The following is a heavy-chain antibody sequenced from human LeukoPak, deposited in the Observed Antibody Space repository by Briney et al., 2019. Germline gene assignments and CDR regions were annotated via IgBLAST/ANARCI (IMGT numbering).Heavy chain of an antibody. D-gene: IGHD3-3*01. V-gene: IGHV3-9*01. Sequence: GGSLRLSCAASGFTFDDYAMHWVRQAPGKGLEWVSGISWNSGGIGYADSVKGRFTISRDNAKNSLYLQMNSLRAEDTALYYCAKDGVYDFWSGYYPAYFDYWGQGTLVTVSS. CDR2: ISWNSGGI. CDR3: AKDGVYDFWSGYYPAYFDY. CDR1: GFTFDDYA. J-gene: IGHJ4*02.